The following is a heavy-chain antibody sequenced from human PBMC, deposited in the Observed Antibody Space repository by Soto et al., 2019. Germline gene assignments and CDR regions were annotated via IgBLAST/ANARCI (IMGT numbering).Heavy chain of an antibody. CDR2: IYPGDSDT. D-gene: IGHD6-13*01. J-gene: IGHJ6*02. CDR3: ARSSGYSSSWYDYYYYGMDV. CDR1: GYSFTSYW. Sequence: GESLKISCKGSGYSFTSYWIGWVRQMPGKGLEWMGIIYPGDSDTRYSPSFQGQVTISADKSISTAYLQWSSLKASDTAMYYCARSSGYSSSWYDYYYYGMDVWGQGTTVTVSS. V-gene: IGHV5-51*01.